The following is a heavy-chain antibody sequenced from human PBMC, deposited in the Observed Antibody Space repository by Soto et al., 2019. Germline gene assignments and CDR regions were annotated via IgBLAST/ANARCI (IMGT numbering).Heavy chain of an antibody. CDR3: ARDDCGGDCYSVYYYGMDV. Sequence: QVQLVESGGGVVQPGRSLRLSCAASGFTFSSYGMHWVRQAPGKGLEWVAVIWYDGSNKYYADSVKGRFTISRDNSKNTLYLQMNSLRAEDTAVYYCARDDCGGDCYSVYYYGMDVWGQGTKVTVSS. J-gene: IGHJ6*02. V-gene: IGHV3-33*01. CDR2: IWYDGSNK. CDR1: GFTFSSYG. D-gene: IGHD2-21*02.